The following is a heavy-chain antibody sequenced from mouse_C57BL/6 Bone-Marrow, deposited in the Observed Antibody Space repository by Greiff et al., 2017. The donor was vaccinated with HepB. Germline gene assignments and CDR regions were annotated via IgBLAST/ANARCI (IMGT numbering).Heavy chain of an antibody. D-gene: IGHD2-5*01. V-gene: IGHV1-15*01. J-gene: IGHJ2*01. CDR1: GYTFTDYE. CDR3: TRQAYYSNYVLHFDY. CDR2: IDPETGGT. Sequence: VQLKESGAELVRPGASVTLSCKASGYTFTDYEMHWVKQTPVHGLEWIGAIDPETGGTAYNQKFKGKAILTADKSSSTAYMELRSLTSEDSAVYYCTRQAYYSNYVLHFDYWGQGTTLTVSS.